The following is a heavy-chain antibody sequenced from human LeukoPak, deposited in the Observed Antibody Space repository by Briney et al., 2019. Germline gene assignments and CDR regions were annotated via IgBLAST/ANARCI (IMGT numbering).Heavy chain of an antibody. CDR2: IKQDGSEK. V-gene: IGHV3-7*01. CDR3: ARDSGYSSSWGDY. CDR1: GFTFSSYW. J-gene: IGHJ4*02. D-gene: IGHD6-13*01. Sequence: PGGSLRLSCAASGFTFSSYWMSWVRQAPGKGLEWVANIKQDGSEKYYVDSVKGRFTISRDNAKNSLYLQMNSLRAEDTAVYYCARDSGYSSSWGDYWGQGTLVTVSS.